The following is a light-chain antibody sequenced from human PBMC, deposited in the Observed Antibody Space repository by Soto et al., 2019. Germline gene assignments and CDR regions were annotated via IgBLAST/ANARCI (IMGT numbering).Light chain of an antibody. V-gene: IGKV3-15*01. J-gene: IGKJ4*01. CDR3: QQYNNLPPLT. Sequence: ETVMTQSPATLSVSPGERATLSCRASQSVSSNLAWYQQKPGQAPRLLIYGASTRATDIPARFSGSGSGTEFTLPISSLQSEDFAVYYCQQYNNLPPLTFGGGTKVEIK. CDR1: QSVSSN. CDR2: GAS.